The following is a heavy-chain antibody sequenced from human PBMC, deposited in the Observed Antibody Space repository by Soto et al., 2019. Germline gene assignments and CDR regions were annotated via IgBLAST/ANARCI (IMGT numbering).Heavy chain of an antibody. CDR2: IYYSGSA. CDR1: GGAISRYY. J-gene: IGHJ6*02. D-gene: IGHD3-22*01. CDR3: ARRLLRDGMDV. Sequence: WETLSLTGTDSGGAISRYYWSWIRQPPGNGLEGGGYIYYSGSANYNPCRNVRVTISIDTLKSQYSLKLSSVPAADPAVYYCARRLLRDGMDVWGQGTTVTVSS. V-gene: IGHV4-59*01.